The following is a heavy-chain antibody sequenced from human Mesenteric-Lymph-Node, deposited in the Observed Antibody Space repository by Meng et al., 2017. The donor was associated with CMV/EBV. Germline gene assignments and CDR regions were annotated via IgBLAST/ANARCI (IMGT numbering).Heavy chain of an antibody. J-gene: IGHJ5*02. D-gene: IGHD2-2*01. CDR3: ARETYCTTASCSGPNWYDP. V-gene: IGHV4-59*12. Sequence: SETLSLTCTVSGGSISSNYWSWIRQPPGKGLEWIGYIYYSGSTKYNPSLKSRVTMSLDMSKNQFSLKLRSVTAADTAVYFCARETYCTTASCSGPNWYDPWGQGILVTVSS. CDR2: IYYSGST. CDR1: GGSISSNY.